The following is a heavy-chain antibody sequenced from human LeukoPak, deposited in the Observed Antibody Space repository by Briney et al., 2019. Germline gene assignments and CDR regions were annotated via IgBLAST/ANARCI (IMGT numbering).Heavy chain of an antibody. J-gene: IGHJ4*02. CDR2: INEGGSRR. Sequence: GGSLRLSCAASGFVFSSYWMTWVRQAPGKGLEWGASINEGGSRRDYVDSVKGRFNISRDNAQKSLYLEMDSLRADDTAVYYCARAVTSTEGYWGQGTLVTVSS. CDR1: GFVFSSYW. V-gene: IGHV3-7*03. CDR3: ARAVTSTEGY. D-gene: IGHD4-17*01.